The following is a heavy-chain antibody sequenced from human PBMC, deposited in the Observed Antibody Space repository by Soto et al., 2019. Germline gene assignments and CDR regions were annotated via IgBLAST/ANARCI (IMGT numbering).Heavy chain of an antibody. Sequence: VQLQESGPGLVKPSQTLSLTCTVSGGSMRSGGYFWSWIRQHPGKGLEWIGNIYYSGRTYYNPSHESRVYRSVVTTKEQFTLKGDSVPAAATALNFCARCAKEENPKLESGYAFDIWGQCTLVTVSS. V-gene: IGHV4-31*03. CDR1: GGSMRSGGYF. D-gene: IGHD6-6*01. CDR2: IYYSGRT. CDR3: ARCAKEENPKLESGYAFDI. J-gene: IGHJ4*02.